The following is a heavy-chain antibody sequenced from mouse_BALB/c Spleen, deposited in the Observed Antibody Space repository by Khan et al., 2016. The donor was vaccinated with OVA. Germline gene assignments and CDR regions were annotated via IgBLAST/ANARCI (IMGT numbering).Heavy chain of an antibody. Sequence: EVKLLESGPGLVKPSQSLSLTCTVTGYSITSDYAWNWLRQFPGNKLEWMGYISYSGNTKYNPSLKSRISITRDTSKNQFFLQLNFVTIEDTATYYCARIQGGDFDYWGQGTTLTVSS. CDR2: ISYSGNT. CDR1: GYSITSDYA. D-gene: IGHD3-2*02. V-gene: IGHV3-2*02. J-gene: IGHJ2*01. CDR3: ARIQGGDFDY.